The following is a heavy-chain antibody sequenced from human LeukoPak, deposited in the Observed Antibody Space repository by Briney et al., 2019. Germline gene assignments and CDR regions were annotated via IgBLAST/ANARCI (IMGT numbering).Heavy chain of an antibody. CDR3: ARGGGWDFDH. J-gene: IGHJ4*02. CDR1: GFTFSRYY. Sequence: PGGSLRLSCAASGFTFSRYYMTWVRQAPGKGLEWVASIKRDGTEKYYVDPVRGRFTISRDNGENSLFLQMNSLITEDTAVYYCARGGGWDFDHWGQGTLATVSS. D-gene: IGHD6-19*01. V-gene: IGHV3-7*05. CDR2: IKRDGTEK.